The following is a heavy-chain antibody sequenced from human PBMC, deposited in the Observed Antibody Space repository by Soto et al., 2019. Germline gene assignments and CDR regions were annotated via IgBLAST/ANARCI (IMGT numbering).Heavy chain of an antibody. CDR1: GFTFSDYY. Sequence: PGGSLRLSCAASGFTFSDYYMSWIRQAPGKGLEWVSYISSGGSTIYYADSVKGRFTISSDNAKNSLYLQMNSLRAEDTAVYYCARKYYYDSSGYPDYWGQGTLVTVSS. J-gene: IGHJ4*02. CDR2: ISSGGSTI. D-gene: IGHD3-22*01. CDR3: ARKYYYDSSGYPDY. V-gene: IGHV3-11*01.